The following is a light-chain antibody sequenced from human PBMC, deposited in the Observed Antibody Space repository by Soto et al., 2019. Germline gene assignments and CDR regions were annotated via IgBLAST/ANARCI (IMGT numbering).Light chain of an antibody. Sequence: EIVLTQSPGTLSLSPGERATLSCRASQSISSNNLAWYQQKPGQAPRLLIYGASSRATGISDRFSGSGSGTDFTLTISRLEPEDFAVYYCQQYGSSRTFGQGTRWKSN. CDR3: QQYGSSRT. J-gene: IGKJ1*01. V-gene: IGKV3-20*01. CDR2: GAS. CDR1: QSISSNN.